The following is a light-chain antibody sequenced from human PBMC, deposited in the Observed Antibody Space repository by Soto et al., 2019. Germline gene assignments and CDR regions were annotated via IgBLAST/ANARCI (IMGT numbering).Light chain of an antibody. V-gene: IGKV1-5*01. CDR2: DAS. J-gene: IGKJ1*01. CDR3: QQYNSYGT. CDR1: QSISSW. Sequence: DIQMTQSPSTLTETAGDRDTVTCRASQSISSWLAWYQHKPGKAPKLLIYDASNLDSGVPSRFSGSGSGTEFSLTISNLQPDDCATYYCQQYNSYGTFGQGTKV.